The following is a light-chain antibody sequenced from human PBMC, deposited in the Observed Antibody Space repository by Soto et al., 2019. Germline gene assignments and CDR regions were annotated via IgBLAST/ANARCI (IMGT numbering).Light chain of an antibody. J-gene: IGKJ5*01. CDR3: QQYGSSSLT. V-gene: IGKV3-20*01. CDR1: QSVSNNY. Sequence: EIVMTQSPATLSVSPGGRATPSGRASQSVSNNYLAWYQQKPGQAPSLLIYGASNRASGIPERFRGRGSGTDFTLTISGLEPEDFAVYYCQQYGSSSLTFGQGTRLEIK. CDR2: GAS.